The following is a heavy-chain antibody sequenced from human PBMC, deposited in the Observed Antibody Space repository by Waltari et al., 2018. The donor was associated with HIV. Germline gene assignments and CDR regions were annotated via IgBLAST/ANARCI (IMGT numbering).Heavy chain of an antibody. D-gene: IGHD6-19*01. CDR3: ARDLGGSGWYDYYYGMDV. CDR2: ISSSGNTI. V-gene: IGHV3-48*03. CDR1: GFTFSNYE. Sequence: EVQLVESGGGLVQHGGSLRLSCAASGFTFSNYEMNWVRQAPGKGLEWFSYISSSGNTIHYADSVKGRFTISRDNAKNSLYLQMNSLRAEDTAVYYCARDLGGSGWYDYYYGMDVWGQGTTVTVSS. J-gene: IGHJ6*02.